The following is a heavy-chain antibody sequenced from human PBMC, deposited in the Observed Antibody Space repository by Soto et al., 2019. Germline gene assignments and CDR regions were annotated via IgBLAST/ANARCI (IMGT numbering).Heavy chain of an antibody. V-gene: IGHV3-21*01. CDR3: ASAYGDPPWYFDY. J-gene: IGHJ4*02. D-gene: IGHD4-17*01. CDR1: GFTFSSYS. CDR2: ISSSSSYI. Sequence: PGGSLRLSCAASGFTFSSYSMNWVRQAPGKGLEWVSSISSSSSYIYYADSVKGRFTISRDNAKNSLYLQMNSLRAEDTAVYYCASAYGDPPWYFDYWGQGTLVTVSS.